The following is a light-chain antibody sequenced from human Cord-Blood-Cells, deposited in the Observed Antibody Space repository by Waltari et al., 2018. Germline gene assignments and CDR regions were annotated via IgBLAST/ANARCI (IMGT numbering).Light chain of an antibody. CDR1: SSDVGGYHY. J-gene: IGLJ3*02. Sequence: QSALPQPASVSGSPGQSITIPCTGTSSDVGGYHYVSRYQQHPGKAPKLMISDVSKRPSGVSNRFSGSKSGNTASLTISGLQAEDEADYYCSSYTSSSWVFGGGTKLTVL. CDR2: DVS. CDR3: SSYTSSSWV. V-gene: IGLV2-14*01.